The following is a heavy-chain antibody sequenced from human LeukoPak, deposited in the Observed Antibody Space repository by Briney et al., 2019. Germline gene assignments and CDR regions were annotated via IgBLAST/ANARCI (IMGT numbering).Heavy chain of an antibody. CDR1: GGSLSSSNW. V-gene: IGHV4-4*02. CDR2: IYHSGTT. Sequence: SETLSLTCAVSGGSLSSSNWRSWVRQPPGKGLEWIGEIYHSGTTNYNPSLKSRLTISVDTSKNQFSLKRSSVTAADTAVYFCARVVREVGRAPGYYYYMDVWGKGTTVTVSS. J-gene: IGHJ6*03. D-gene: IGHD3-10*01. CDR3: ARVVREVGRAPGYYYYMDV.